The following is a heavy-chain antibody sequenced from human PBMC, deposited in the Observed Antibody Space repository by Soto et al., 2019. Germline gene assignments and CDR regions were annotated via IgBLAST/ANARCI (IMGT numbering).Heavy chain of an antibody. CDR2: IIPILGIA. CDR1: GGTFSSYT. Sequence: QVQLVQSGAEVKKPGSSVKVSCKASGGTFSSYTISWVRQSPGQGLEWIGRIIPILGIANYAQKFQGRVTITADKSTSTAYMELSSLRSEATAVYYCATLDYYDSSGYDYWGQGTLVTVSS. J-gene: IGHJ4*02. CDR3: ATLDYYDSSGYDY. V-gene: IGHV1-69*02. D-gene: IGHD3-22*01.